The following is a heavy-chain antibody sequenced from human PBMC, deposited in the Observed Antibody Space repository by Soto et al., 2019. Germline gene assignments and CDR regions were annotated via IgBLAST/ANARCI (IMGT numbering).Heavy chain of an antibody. V-gene: IGHV3-23*01. Sequence: EEQLLESGGGLVQPGGSLRLSCAASGFTFSSYGMSWDRQAPGKGLEWVSVISGSGGSTYYADSVKGRFTISRDNSKNTLYLQMNSLRAEDTAVYYCAKANTIFGAVIDDYSYYYGMDVWGEGTTVTVSS. J-gene: IGHJ6*04. CDR2: ISGSGGST. D-gene: IGHD3-3*01. CDR3: AKANTIFGAVIDDYSYYYGMDV. CDR1: GFTFSSYG.